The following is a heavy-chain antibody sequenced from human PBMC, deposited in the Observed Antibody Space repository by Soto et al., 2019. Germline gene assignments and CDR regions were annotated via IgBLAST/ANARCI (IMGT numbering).Heavy chain of an antibody. CDR1: GGSISSSNW. Sequence: PSETLSLTCAVSGGSISSSNWWSWVRQPPGKGLEWIGEIYHSGSTNYNPSLKSRVTISVDKSKNQFSLKLSSVTAADTAVYYCAREYVPSCYSCYYYGMDVWGQGTTVTVSS. D-gene: IGHD2-2*01. CDR2: IYHSGST. V-gene: IGHV4-4*02. CDR3: AREYVPSCYSCYYYGMDV. J-gene: IGHJ6*02.